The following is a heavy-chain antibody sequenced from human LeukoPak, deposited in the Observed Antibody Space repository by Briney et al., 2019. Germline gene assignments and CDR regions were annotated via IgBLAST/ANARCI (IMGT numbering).Heavy chain of an antibody. V-gene: IGHV3-30*18. CDR2: ISYDGSNK. J-gene: IGHJ4*02. D-gene: IGHD3-22*01. CDR1: GFTFSSYG. Sequence: GGSLRLSCAASGFTFSSYGMHWVRQAPGKGLEWVAVISYDGSNKYYADSVKGRFTISRDNSKNTLYLQMNSLRAEDTAVYYCAKGPEAWRYYDSSGYMDYWGQGTLVTVSS. CDR3: AKGPEAWRYYDSSGYMDY.